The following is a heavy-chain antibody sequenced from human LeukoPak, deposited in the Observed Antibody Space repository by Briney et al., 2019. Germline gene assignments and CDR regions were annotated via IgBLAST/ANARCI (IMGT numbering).Heavy chain of an antibody. V-gene: IGHV3-74*01. D-gene: IGHD3-10*01. CDR3: ARVPGVRGPLNN. CDR1: GLTFSSYW. CDR2: INSDGSSI. Sequence: GGSLRLSCAASGLTFSSYWMHWVRQAPGKGLVWVSRINSDGSSISYADSVKGRFTISRDNAKNTLYLQMNSLRAEDTAVYYCARVPGVRGPLNNWGQGTLVTVSS. J-gene: IGHJ4*02.